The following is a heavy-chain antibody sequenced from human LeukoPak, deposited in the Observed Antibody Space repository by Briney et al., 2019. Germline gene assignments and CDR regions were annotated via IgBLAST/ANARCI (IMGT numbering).Heavy chain of an antibody. CDR2: IYYSGST. V-gene: IGHV4-59*01. Sequence: SETLSLTCAVYGGSFSGYYWSWIRQPPGKGLEWIGYIYYSGSTNYNPSLKSRVTISVDTSKNQFSLKLSSVTAADTAVYYCARVSANNWFDPWGQGTLVTVSS. J-gene: IGHJ5*02. CDR1: GGSFSGYY. CDR3: ARVSANNWFDP.